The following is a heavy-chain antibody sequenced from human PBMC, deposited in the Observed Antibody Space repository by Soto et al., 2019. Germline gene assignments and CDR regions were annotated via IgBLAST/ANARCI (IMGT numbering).Heavy chain of an antibody. CDR3: ARGPPFGY. J-gene: IGHJ4*02. CDR2: IYHSGST. CDR1: GGSFGTYY. V-gene: IGHV4-30-2*01. Sequence: SETLSLTCTVSGGSFGTYYWTWIRQPPGKGLEWIGYIYHSGSTYYNLSLKSRVTISVDRSKNQFSLKLSSVTAADTAVYYCARGPPFGYWGQGTLVTVSS. D-gene: IGHD3-10*01.